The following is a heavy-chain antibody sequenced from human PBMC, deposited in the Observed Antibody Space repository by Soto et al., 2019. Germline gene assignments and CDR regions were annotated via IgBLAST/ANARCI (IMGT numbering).Heavy chain of an antibody. CDR2: ISSSGSTI. CDR1: GFTFSSYE. CDR3: ANSPLVGATPIRFDY. Sequence: EVQLVESGGGLVQPGGSLRLSCAASGFTFSSYEMNWVRQAPGKGLEWVSYISSSGSTIYYADSVKGRFTISRDNAKNSLSLQMNSLRAEDTAVYYCANSPLVGATPIRFDYWGQGTLVTVSS. D-gene: IGHD1-26*01. V-gene: IGHV3-48*03. J-gene: IGHJ4*02.